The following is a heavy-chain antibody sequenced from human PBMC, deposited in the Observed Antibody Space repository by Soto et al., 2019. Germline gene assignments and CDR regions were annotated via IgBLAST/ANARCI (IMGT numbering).Heavy chain of an antibody. CDR3: ARHQGDYVGLDY. D-gene: IGHD4-17*01. CDR1: GGSISSSPYY. CDR2: FHYSGST. J-gene: IGHJ4*02. V-gene: IGHV4-39*01. Sequence: QLQLQESGPGLVKPSETLSLTCTVSGGSISSSPYYWGWIRQSPGKGLEWIASFHYSGSTYYKPSLKSRVTLSVDTSRNQFSXKLTSVTAADTAVYFCARHQGDYVGLDYWGQGTLVTVSS.